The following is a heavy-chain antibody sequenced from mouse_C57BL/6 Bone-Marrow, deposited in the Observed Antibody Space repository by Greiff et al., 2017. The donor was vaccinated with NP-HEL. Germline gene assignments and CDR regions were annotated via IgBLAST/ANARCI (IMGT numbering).Heavy chain of an antibody. V-gene: IGHV3-6*01. D-gene: IGHD1-1*01. Sequence: EVQVVESGPGLVKPSQSLSLTCSVTGYSIISGYYWNWIRQFPGNQLEWMAYISYDGSNNYNPSLKNRISITRDISKNQFFLKLTSVTTEDTATYYCAREGGYYGSPFAYWGQGTLVTVSA. CDR2: ISYDGSN. CDR3: AREGGYYGSPFAY. J-gene: IGHJ3*01. CDR1: GYSIISGYY.